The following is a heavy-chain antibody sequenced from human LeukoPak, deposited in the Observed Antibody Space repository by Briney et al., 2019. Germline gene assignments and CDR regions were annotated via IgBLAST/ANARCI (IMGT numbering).Heavy chain of an antibody. J-gene: IGHJ5*02. CDR1: GGSISSGGYY. D-gene: IGHD3-10*01. Sequence: SETLSLTCTVPGGSISSGGYYWSWIRQHPGKGLEWIGYIYYSGSTYYNPSLKSRVTISVDTSKNQFSLKLSSVTAADTAVYYCARSHRTMVRGVISNWFDPWGQGTLVTVSS. V-gene: IGHV4-31*03. CDR3: ARSHRTMVRGVISNWFDP. CDR2: IYYSGST.